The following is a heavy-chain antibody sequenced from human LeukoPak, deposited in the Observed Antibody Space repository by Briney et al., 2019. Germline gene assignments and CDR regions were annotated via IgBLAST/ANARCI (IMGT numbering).Heavy chain of an antibody. D-gene: IGHD4/OR15-4a*01. V-gene: IGHV3-43D*03. J-gene: IGHJ4*02. CDR2: ISWDGGST. Sequence: GGSLRLSCAASGFTFDDYAMHWVRQAPGKGLEWVSLISWDGGSTYYADSVRGRFTISRDSSKNTLYLQMNSLRAEDTAVYYCARRAGAYSHPYDYWGQGTLVTVSS. CDR1: GFTFDDYA. CDR3: ARRAGAYSHPYDY.